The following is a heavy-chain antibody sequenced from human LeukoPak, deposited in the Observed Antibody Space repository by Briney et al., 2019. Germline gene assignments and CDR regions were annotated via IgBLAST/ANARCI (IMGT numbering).Heavy chain of an antibody. CDR3: ARLNDFGI. CDR1: GGSISGDH. V-gene: IGHV4-59*08. CDR2: IYYSGNT. J-gene: IGHJ3*02. Sequence: KPSETLSLTCTVSGGSISGDHWNWIRQPPGKGLEWIGYIYYSGNTNYNPSLKSRVTIPVDTSKNQFSLKLNSVTAADTAVYYCARLNDFGIWGQGTMVSVSS.